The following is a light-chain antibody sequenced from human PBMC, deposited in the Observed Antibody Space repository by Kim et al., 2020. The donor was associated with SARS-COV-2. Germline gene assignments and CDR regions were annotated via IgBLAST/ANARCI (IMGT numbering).Light chain of an antibody. V-gene: IGKV1-33*01. J-gene: IGKJ4*01. Sequence: LSASVGDRVPLTCRADHDINNYLNWYHHTPGKVPNLLIYDASNLEKGVPSRFSGSGSGTHFTFTISSLQPEDVGTYYCHQYDDFSFGGGTKVDIK. CDR3: HQYDDFS. CDR1: HDINNY. CDR2: DAS.